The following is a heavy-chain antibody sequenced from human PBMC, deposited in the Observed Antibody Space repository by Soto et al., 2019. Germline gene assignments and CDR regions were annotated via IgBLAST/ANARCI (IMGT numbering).Heavy chain of an antibody. Sequence: ASVKVSCKASGYTFTSYAMHWVRQAPGQRLEWMGWINAGNGNTKYSQRFQGRVTITRDTSASTAYMELSSLRSEDTAVYYCASGPPGVLDYGDYTLEKKDWFDPWGQGTLVTVSS. V-gene: IGHV1-3*01. CDR1: GYTFTSYA. CDR3: ASGPPGVLDYGDYTLEKKDWFDP. D-gene: IGHD4-17*01. J-gene: IGHJ5*02. CDR2: INAGNGNT.